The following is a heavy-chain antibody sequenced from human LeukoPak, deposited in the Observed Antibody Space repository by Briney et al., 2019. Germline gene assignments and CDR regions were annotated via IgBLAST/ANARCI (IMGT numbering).Heavy chain of an antibody. CDR3: ARDTRGESDY. CDR2: INSNSDTV. D-gene: IGHD2-2*01. CDR1: GFTFRTYG. J-gene: IGHJ4*01. Sequence: GPLSLSCAASGFTFRTYGMNWVRPAPGKGLEWISYINSNSDTVHYSNSVEGRFTISRDNAKNTLYLQMNSLGAEDTAMYYCARDTRGESDYWGHGTLVTVSS. V-gene: IGHV3-48*04.